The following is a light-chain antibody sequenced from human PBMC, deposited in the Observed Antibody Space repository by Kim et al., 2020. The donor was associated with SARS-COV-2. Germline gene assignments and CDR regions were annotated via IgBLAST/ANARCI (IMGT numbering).Light chain of an antibody. CDR2: AAS. CDR3: QQYYSYPST. V-gene: IGKV1-8*01. Sequence: ASTGDRVTITCRASQGISSYLAWYQQKPGKAPKLLIYAASTLQSGVPPRFSGSGSGTDFTLTISCLQSEDFATYYCQQYYSYPSTFGQGTRLEIK. CDR1: QGISSY. J-gene: IGKJ5*01.